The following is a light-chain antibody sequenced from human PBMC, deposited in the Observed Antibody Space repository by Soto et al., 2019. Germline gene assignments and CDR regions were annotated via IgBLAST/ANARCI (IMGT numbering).Light chain of an antibody. CDR3: QQYASSLLS. J-gene: IGKJ4*01. CDR1: QSVRSSY. CDR2: GAS. Sequence: EIVLTQSPGTLSLSPGERATLSCRASQSVRSSYLAWYQQKPGQAPRLLIYGASDRATDIPDRFSGSGSGTDFSLTISRLEPEDFAVYYCQQYASSLLSFGGGTKVEI. V-gene: IGKV3-20*01.